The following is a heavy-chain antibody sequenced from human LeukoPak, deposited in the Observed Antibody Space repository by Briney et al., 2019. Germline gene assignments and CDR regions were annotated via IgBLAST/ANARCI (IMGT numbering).Heavy chain of an antibody. V-gene: IGHV3-74*03. J-gene: IGHJ3*02. Sequence: GGSLRLSCAASGFFFSNYGMHWVRQAPGKGLVWVSRVNSDGRFTKYADSVKGRFTISRDNSKNTLYLQMNSLRAEDTAVYYCAKPRWLLLPDAFDIWGQGTMVTVSS. CDR2: VNSDGRFT. CDR1: GFFFSNYG. CDR3: AKPRWLLLPDAFDI. D-gene: IGHD3-22*01.